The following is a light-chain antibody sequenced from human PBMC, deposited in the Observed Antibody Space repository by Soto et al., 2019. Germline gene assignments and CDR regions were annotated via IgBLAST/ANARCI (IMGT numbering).Light chain of an antibody. CDR1: QSLANS. CDR3: QQCADRPPLS. V-gene: IGKV3-11*01. J-gene: IGKJ1*01. CDR2: DAS. Sequence: EIVLTQSPGTLSLSPGERATLSCRASQSLANSLAWYQQKPGQAPRLLIYDASKRATGIPARFSGRGSGTDFALTISSLEPQDFAGYYCQQCADRPPLSFGLGTQVEI.